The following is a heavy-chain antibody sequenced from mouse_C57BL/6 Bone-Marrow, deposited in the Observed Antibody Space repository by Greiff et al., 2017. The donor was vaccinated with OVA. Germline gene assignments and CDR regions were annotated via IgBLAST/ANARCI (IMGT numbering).Heavy chain of an antibody. D-gene: IGHD1-1*01. Sequence: QVQLQQSGAELARPGASVKLSCKASGYTFTSYGISWVKQRTGQGLEWIGEIYPRSGNTYYNEKFKGKATLTAYKSSSTAYMELRSLTSEDSAVYFCAIYYGSSLYYFDYWGQGTTLTVSS. CDR2: IYPRSGNT. J-gene: IGHJ2*01. V-gene: IGHV1-81*01. CDR3: AIYYGSSLYYFDY. CDR1: GYTFTSYG.